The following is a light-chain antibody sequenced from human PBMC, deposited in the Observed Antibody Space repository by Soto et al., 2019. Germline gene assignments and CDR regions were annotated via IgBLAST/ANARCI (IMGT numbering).Light chain of an antibody. CDR1: QSVSNNY. CDR3: QQYGSSYPWT. Sequence: EIVLTQSPGTLSLSPGERATLSCRAIQSVSNNYLAWYQQKPGQAPRLLIYGASNRATGIPDRFSGSGSGTDFTLTISRQEPEDFAVYYCQQYGSSYPWTFGQGTKVDIK. CDR2: GAS. V-gene: IGKV3-20*01. J-gene: IGKJ1*01.